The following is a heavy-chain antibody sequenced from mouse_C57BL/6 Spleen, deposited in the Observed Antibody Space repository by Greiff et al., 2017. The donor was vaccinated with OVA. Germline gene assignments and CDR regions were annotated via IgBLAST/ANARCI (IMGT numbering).Heavy chain of an antibody. J-gene: IGHJ1*03. CDR3: ARRDPIYDGYYVGYFDV. D-gene: IGHD2-3*01. CDR2: IDPSDSYT. V-gene: IGHV1-50*01. CDR1: GYTFTSYW. Sequence: QVQLQQPGAELVKPGASVKLSCKASGYTFTSYWMQWVKQRPGQGLEWIGEIDPSDSYTNYNQKFKGKATLTVDTSSSTAYMQLSSLTSEDSAVYYCARRDPIYDGYYVGYFDVWGTGTTVTVSS.